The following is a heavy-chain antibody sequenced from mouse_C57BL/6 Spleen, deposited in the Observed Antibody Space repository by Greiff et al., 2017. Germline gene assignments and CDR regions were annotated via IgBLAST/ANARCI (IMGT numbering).Heavy chain of an antibody. D-gene: IGHD1-1*01. CDR2: ISGGGGNT. Sequence: EVQLVESGGGLVKPGGSLKLSCAASGFTFSSYTMSWVRQTPEKRLEWVATISGGGGNTYYPDSVKGRFTISRDNAKNTLYLQMSSLRSEDTALYYCARWGYYGKEYFDVWGTGTTVTVSS. J-gene: IGHJ1*03. CDR1: GFTFSSYT. V-gene: IGHV5-9*01. CDR3: ARWGYYGKEYFDV.